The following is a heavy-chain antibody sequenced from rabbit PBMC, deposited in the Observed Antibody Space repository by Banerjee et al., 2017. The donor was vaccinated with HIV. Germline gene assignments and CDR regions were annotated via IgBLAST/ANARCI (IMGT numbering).Heavy chain of an antibody. Sequence: QEQLEESGGDLVKPEGSLTLTCTASGFSFSNKYVMCWVRQAPGKGLEWIACINTSSGNTVYASWAKGRFTISKTSSTTVTLQMTSLTAADTATYFCARKITTGVSGWNFNLWGPGTLVTVS. J-gene: IGHJ4*01. CDR1: GFSFSNKYV. CDR3: ARKITTGVSGWNFNL. D-gene: IGHD1-1*01. V-gene: IGHV1S45*01. CDR2: INTSSGNT.